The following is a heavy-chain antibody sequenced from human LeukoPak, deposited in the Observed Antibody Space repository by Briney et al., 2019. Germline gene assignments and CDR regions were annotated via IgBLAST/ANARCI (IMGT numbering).Heavy chain of an antibody. CDR1: GYTVPSNY. CDR2: IYSGGST. V-gene: IGHV3-53*01. J-gene: IGHJ4*02. Sequence: PGGSLRLSCPASGYTVPSNYMSWVRQAPGKGLEWVSVIYSGGSTYYADSVKGRFTITRDNSKNTLYLQMNSLRAEDTAVYYCARVRSGYSFGYWGQGTLVTVSS. D-gene: IGHD5-18*01. CDR3: ARVRSGYSFGY.